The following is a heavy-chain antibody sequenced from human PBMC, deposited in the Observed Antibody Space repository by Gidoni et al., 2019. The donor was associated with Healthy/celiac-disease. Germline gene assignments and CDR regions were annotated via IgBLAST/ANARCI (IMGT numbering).Heavy chain of an antibody. CDR3: ARLVITFGESGWFDP. CDR2: IYHSGST. V-gene: IGHV4-4*02. Sequence: QVQLQESGPGLVKPSGTLSLTCPFSGGSFGGSNWWSWVRQPPGKGLEWIGEIYHSGSTNYNPSLKSRVTISVDKSKNQFSLKLSSVTAADTAVYYCARLVITFGESGWFDPWGQGTLVTVSS. CDR1: GGSFGGSNW. D-gene: IGHD3-16*01. J-gene: IGHJ5*02.